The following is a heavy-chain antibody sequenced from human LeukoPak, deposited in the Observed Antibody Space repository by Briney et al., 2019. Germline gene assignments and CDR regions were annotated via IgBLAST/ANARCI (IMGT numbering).Heavy chain of an antibody. CDR2: INSDGSST. CDR3: ARELGYCSGGTCYSGGAFDY. CDR1: GFTFSSYW. D-gene: IGHD2-15*01. J-gene: IGHJ4*02. V-gene: IGHV3-74*01. Sequence: GGSLRLSCAASGFTFSSYWMHWVRQAPGKGLVWVSRINSDGSSTSYADSVKGRFTISRDNAKNSLYLQMNSLRAEDTAVYYCARELGYCSGGTCYSGGAFDYWGQGTLVTVSS.